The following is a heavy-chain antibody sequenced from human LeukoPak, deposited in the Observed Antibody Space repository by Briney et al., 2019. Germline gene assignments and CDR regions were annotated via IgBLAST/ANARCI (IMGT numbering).Heavy chain of an antibody. CDR2: ISSSGSTI. Sequence: SGGSLRLSCAASGFTFSDYYMSWIRQAPGKGLEWVSYISSSGSTIYYADSVKGRFTISRDNAKNSLFLQMNSLRVEDTAIYYCTRDSGLTGYDLLDYWGQGTLVTVSS. J-gene: IGHJ4*02. CDR1: GFTFSDYY. D-gene: IGHD5-12*01. CDR3: TRDSGLTGYDLLDY. V-gene: IGHV3-11*04.